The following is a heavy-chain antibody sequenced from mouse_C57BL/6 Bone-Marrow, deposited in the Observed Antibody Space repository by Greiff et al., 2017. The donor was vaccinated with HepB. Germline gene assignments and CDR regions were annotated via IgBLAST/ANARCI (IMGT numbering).Heavy chain of an antibody. J-gene: IGHJ4*01. CDR1: GFSLTSYG. D-gene: IGHD2-3*01. CDR2: IWSGGST. V-gene: IGHV2-2*01. Sequence: QVQLKESGPGLVQPSQSLSITCTVSGFSLTSYGVHWVRHSPGKGLEWLGVIWSGGSTDYNAAFISRLSISKDNSKSQVFFKMNSLQADDTAIYYCARTLYDSYAMDYWGQGTSVTVAS. CDR3: ARTLYDSYAMDY.